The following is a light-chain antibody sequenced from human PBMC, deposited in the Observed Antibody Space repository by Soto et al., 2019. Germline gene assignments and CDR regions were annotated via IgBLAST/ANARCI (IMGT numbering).Light chain of an antibody. CDR2: CAS. J-gene: IGKJ2*01. CDR3: QHYDSSPPYT. V-gene: IGKV3-20*01. CDR1: QTVSSSD. Sequence: EIVLTQSPGTLSLSPGERATLSCRASQTVSSSDLAWFQQRPGQAPRVLIYCASSRATGIPDRFSGFSGSESGTDVTLTISRLEPEDSAVYYCQHYDSSPPYTFGQGTKLEIK.